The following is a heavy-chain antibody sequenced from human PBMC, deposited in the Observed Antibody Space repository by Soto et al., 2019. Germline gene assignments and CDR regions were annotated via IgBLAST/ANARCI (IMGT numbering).Heavy chain of an antibody. CDR2: ISGSGVST. J-gene: IGHJ6*02. V-gene: IGHV3-23*01. CDR1: GFTFSSYA. Sequence: EVQLLESGGGLVQPGGSLRLSCAASGFTFSSYAMSWVRQAPGKGLEWVSAISGSGVSTYYADSVKGRFTISRDNSKNTLYLQMSSLRAEDTAVYYCAKEKAYSGGWDGMAVWGQGTTVTVSS. D-gene: IGHD6-19*01. CDR3: AKEKAYSGGWDGMAV.